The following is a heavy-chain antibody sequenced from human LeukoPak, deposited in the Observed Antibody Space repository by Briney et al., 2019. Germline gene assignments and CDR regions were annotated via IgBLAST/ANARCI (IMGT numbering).Heavy chain of an antibody. D-gene: IGHD3-9*01. J-gene: IGHJ4*02. CDR1: GCTFSSYA. CDR3: ARGSFSILSGYYTPNYYFDY. Sequence: GGSLRLSCAASGCTFSSYAMHWVRQAPGKGLEWVAVISYDGSNKYYAAPEKGRFTISRDNYKNTLYLQMNSLRAEDTAVYYCARGSFSILSGYYTPNYYFDYWGQATLVTVSS. CDR2: ISYDGSNK. V-gene: IGHV3-30*04.